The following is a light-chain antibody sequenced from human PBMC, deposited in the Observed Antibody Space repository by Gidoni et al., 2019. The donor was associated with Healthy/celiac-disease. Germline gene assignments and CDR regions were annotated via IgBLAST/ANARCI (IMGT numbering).Light chain of an antibody. J-gene: IGKJ1*01. CDR1: QSVSSSY. CDR2: GAS. V-gene: IGKV3-20*01. Sequence: EIVLTQSPGTLSLSTGERATLSCSASQSVSSSYLAWYQQKPGQAPRLLIYGASSRATGIPDRFSGRGSGTDFTLTISRREPEDFAVYYCQQYGSSPSWTFGQGTKVEIK. CDR3: QQYGSSPSWT.